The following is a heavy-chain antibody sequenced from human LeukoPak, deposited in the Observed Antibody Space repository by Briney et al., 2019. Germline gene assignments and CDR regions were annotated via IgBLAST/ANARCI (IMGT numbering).Heavy chain of an antibody. CDR1: GFTFRSYA. Sequence: GGSLRLSCATSGFTFRSYAMSWVRQAPERGLQWVSGISGSGTYYAYFAKGRFTISRDNSKNTLYLQMNSLRAEDTATYYCARDPDGDYIGAFDMWGQGTMVTAS. D-gene: IGHD4-17*01. CDR2: ISGSGT. V-gene: IGHV3-23*01. CDR3: ARDPDGDYIGAFDM. J-gene: IGHJ3*02.